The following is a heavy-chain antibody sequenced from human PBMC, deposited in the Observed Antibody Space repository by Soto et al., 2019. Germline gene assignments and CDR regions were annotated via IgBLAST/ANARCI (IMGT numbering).Heavy chain of an antibody. J-gene: IGHJ4*02. Sequence: SETLSLTCTVSGGSISRGGYYWSWIRQHPGKGLEWIGYIYYSRSTYYNPSLKSRVTISVDTSKNQFSLKLSSVTAADTAVYYCARATGYPRRYFDYWGQGTLVTVSS. CDR1: GGSISRGGYY. CDR3: ARATGYPRRYFDY. V-gene: IGHV4-31*03. D-gene: IGHD3-9*01. CDR2: IYYSRST.